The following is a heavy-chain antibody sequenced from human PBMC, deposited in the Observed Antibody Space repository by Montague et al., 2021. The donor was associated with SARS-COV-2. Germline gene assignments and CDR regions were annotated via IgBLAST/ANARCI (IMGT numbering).Heavy chain of an antibody. CDR2: IYYSGCT. J-gene: IGHJ6*02. Sequence: TLSLTCTVSGGSISSCCYYWSWIRQRPGKGLEWIVNIYYSGCTYSNPSLKSRVTISVDTSKNQFSLKLSSVTAADTAVYYCARDVGNFYDFGSISYGMDVWGQGTTVTVSS. CDR1: GGSISSCCYY. V-gene: IGHV4-31*03. D-gene: IGHD3/OR15-3a*01. CDR3: ARDVGNFYDFGSISYGMDV.